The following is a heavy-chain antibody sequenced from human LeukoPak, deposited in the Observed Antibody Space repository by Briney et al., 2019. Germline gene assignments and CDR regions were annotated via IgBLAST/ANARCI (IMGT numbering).Heavy chain of an antibody. CDR3: AKGGRDTSKYYSDY. CDR2: ISSSTNYI. V-gene: IGHV3-21*01. Sequence: GGSLRLSCAVSGFTFSSYSMNWVRQAPGKGLEWVSSISSSTNYIYYADSVKGRFTISRDNAKNSLYLQMNSLRVEDTAVYYCAKGGRDTSKYYSDYWGQGTLVTVSS. J-gene: IGHJ4*02. D-gene: IGHD1-26*01. CDR1: GFTFSSYS.